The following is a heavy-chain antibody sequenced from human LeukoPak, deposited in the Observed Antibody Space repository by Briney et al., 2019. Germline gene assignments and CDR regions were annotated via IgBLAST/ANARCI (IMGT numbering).Heavy chain of an antibody. CDR1: GFTFSSYA. Sequence: GGSLRLSCAASGFTFSSYAMSWVRQAPGKGLEWVSAISGSGGSTYYADSVKGRFTISRDNAKNSLYLQMNSLRAEDTAVYYCARTARDDAYYDFWSGFHAFDIWGQGTMVTVSS. CDR2: ISGSGGST. D-gene: IGHD3-3*01. CDR3: ARTARDDAYYDFWSGFHAFDI. J-gene: IGHJ3*02. V-gene: IGHV3-23*01.